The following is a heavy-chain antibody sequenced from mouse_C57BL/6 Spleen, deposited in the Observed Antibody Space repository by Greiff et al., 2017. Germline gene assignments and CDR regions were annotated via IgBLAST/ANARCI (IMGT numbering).Heavy chain of an antibody. CDR2: IYPSDSET. CDR3: ARWELRAMDY. CDR1: GYTFTSYW. D-gene: IGHD2-1*01. V-gene: IGHV1-61*01. J-gene: IGHJ4*01. Sequence: QVQLKQPGAELVRPGSSVKLSCKASGYTFTSYWMDWVKQRPGQGLEWIGNIYPSDSETHYNQKFKDKATLTVDKSSSTAYMQLSSLTSEDSAVYYCARWELRAMDYWGQGTSVTVSS.